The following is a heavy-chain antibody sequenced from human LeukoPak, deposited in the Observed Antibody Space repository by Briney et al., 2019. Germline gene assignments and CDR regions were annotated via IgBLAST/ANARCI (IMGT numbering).Heavy chain of an antibody. V-gene: IGHV4-30-2*01. D-gene: IGHD6-19*01. Sequence: SETLSLTCAVSGGSISSGGYSWSWIRQPPGKGLEWIGYIYHSGSTYYNPSLKSRVTISLDTSKNQFSLKLSSVTAADTAVYYCARDYSGWAYYFDYWGQGTLVTVSS. J-gene: IGHJ4*02. CDR1: GGSISSGGYS. CDR2: IYHSGST. CDR3: ARDYSGWAYYFDY.